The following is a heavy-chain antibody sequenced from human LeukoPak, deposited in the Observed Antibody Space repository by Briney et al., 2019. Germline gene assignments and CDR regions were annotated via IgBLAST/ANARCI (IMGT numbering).Heavy chain of an antibody. CDR3: ATGGYDFWSGYPHWFDP. Sequence: SETLSLTCTVSGGSISSYYWSWIRQPPGKGLEWIGYIYYSGSTNYNPSLKSRVSISVDTSKNQFSLKLSSVTAADTAVYYCATGGYDFWSGYPHWFDPWGQGTLVTVSS. V-gene: IGHV4-59*01. CDR2: IYYSGST. CDR1: GGSISSYY. D-gene: IGHD3-3*01. J-gene: IGHJ5*02.